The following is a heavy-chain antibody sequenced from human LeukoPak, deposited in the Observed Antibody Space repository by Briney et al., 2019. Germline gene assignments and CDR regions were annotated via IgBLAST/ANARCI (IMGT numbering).Heavy chain of an antibody. V-gene: IGHV1-2*02. CDR1: GYTFTSYG. CDR3: ARQVRGDYYFDY. J-gene: IGHJ4*02. CDR2: INPNSGGT. D-gene: IGHD3-10*01. Sequence: ASVKVSCKASGYTFTSYGISWVRQAPGQGLEWMGWINPNSGGTNYAQKFQGRVTMTRDTSISTAYMELSRLRSDDTAVYYCARQVRGDYYFDYWGQGTLVTVSS.